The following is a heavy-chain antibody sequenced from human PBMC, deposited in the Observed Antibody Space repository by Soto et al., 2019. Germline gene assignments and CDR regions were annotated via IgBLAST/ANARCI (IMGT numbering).Heavy chain of an antibody. D-gene: IGHD3-16*01. CDR2: ISLYNGNT. Sequence: SVKVSCKAYDFSFTSHGISWVRQAPGQGLEWMGWISLYNGNTNYAQQFQGRVTMTTDTSTSTAYMELRSLRSDDTAMYFCAIDHRDLCSCGKWGQGTEVTFSS. CDR1: DFSFTSHG. V-gene: IGHV1-18*04. CDR3: AIDHRDLCSCGK. J-gene: IGHJ4*02.